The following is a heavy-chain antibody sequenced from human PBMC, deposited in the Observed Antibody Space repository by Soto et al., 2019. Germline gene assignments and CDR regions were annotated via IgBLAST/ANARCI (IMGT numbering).Heavy chain of an antibody. V-gene: IGHV3-30*03. J-gene: IGHJ4*02. CDR3: AIQVVVITS. CDR1: GFTFSSYG. Sequence: QVQLVESGGGVVQPGRSLRLSCAASGFTFSSYGMHWVRQAPGKGLEWVAVISYDGSNKYYADSVKGRFTISRDNSKNTLYLQMNSLRAEDTAVYYCAIQVVVITSWGQGTLVTVSS. CDR2: ISYDGSNK. D-gene: IGHD3-22*01.